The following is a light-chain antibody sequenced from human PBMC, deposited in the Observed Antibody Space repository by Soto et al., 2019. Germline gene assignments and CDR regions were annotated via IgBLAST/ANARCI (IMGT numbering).Light chain of an antibody. J-gene: IGKJ5*01. CDR2: GAS. Sequence: IVVTQSPGTLSLSPGETSTLSCRASQSVSSNYVAWFNQKPVKAPRLLIYGASSRATGVPDRFSASGSGTDFSLTISRLEPEDFAVYYCQQSDTVGQGTRLEI. CDR3: QQSDT. CDR1: QSVSSNY. V-gene: IGKV3-20*01.